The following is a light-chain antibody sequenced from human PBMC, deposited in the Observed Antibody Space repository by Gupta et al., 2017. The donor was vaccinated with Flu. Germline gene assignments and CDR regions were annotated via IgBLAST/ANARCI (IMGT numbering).Light chain of an antibody. CDR2: AAS. CDR1: ESIDRH. Sequence: PSSTHASAWVRVTITSRASESIDRHIHWYQQKSVNAPILLIYAASNAQSGVPLRFDGSGPATDFTLTINRLQPEDFASYYCQQMDSTPRTFGRGTKVELK. V-gene: IGKV1-39*01. J-gene: IGKJ4*02. CDR3: QQMDSTPRT.